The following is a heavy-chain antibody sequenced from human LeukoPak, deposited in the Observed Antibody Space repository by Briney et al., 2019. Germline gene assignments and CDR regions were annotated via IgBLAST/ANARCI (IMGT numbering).Heavy chain of an antibody. CDR2: IYYSLNA. Sequence: PSDTLSLTCTVSGGSISDYYWTWIRHPPGKAVEWIGHIYYSLNAIYNPSLKSRVTISVDTSKNQFSLKLTSVTTADTAVYYCAGEDYFDSSGYASWRFDIWGQGTMVSVSS. D-gene: IGHD3-22*01. CDR3: AGEDYFDSSGYASWRFDI. V-gene: IGHV4-59*01. CDR1: GGSISDYY. J-gene: IGHJ3*02.